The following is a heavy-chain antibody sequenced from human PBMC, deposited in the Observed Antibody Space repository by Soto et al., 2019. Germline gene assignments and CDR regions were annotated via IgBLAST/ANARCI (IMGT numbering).Heavy chain of an antibody. V-gene: IGHV1-18*04. CDR2: ISARYGNT. Sequence: QVQLVQSGAEVKITGASVKISCRTSGYSYTSYGITWLRQAPGQGFEWMGWISARYGNTNYAEKFQDRVTMSTGTSTTTAYLDLKNLRFDDTAVYYCARGAAARHPLGPWGKGTLVPVS. CDR3: ARGAAARHPLGP. D-gene: IGHD6-13*01. CDR1: GYSYTSYG. J-gene: IGHJ5*02.